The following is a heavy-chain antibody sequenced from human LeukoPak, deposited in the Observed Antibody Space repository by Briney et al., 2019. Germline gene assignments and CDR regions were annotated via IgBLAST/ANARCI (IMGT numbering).Heavy chain of an antibody. Sequence: SETLSLTCTVSGGSICSYYWSWIRQPPGKGLEWIGYIYYSGSTNYNPSLKSRVTISVDTSKNQFSLKLSSVTAADTAVYYCASHCSSTSCYGMDVWGQGTTVTVSS. CDR1: GGSICSYY. D-gene: IGHD2-2*01. J-gene: IGHJ6*02. CDR3: ASHCSSTSCYGMDV. V-gene: IGHV4-59*01. CDR2: IYYSGST.